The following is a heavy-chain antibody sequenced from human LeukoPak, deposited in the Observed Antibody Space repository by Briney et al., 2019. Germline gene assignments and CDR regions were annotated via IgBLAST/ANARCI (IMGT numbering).Heavy chain of an antibody. J-gene: IGHJ6*02. CDR1: GFTFSSYA. CDR3: ASGYCSGGSRPNYYYYYGMDV. V-gene: IGHV3-30-3*01. CDR2: ISYDGSNK. D-gene: IGHD2-15*01. Sequence: GGSLRLSCAASGFTFSSYAMHWVRQAPGKGLEWVAVISYDGSNKYYADSVKGRFTISRDNSKNTLYLQMNSLRAEDTAVYYCASGYCSGGSRPNYYYYYGMDVWGQGTTVTVSS.